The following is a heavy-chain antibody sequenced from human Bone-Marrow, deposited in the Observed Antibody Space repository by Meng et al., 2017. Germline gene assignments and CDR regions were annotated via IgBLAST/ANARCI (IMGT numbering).Heavy chain of an antibody. J-gene: IGHJ3*02. CDR3: ARGGERWRVDTAMVYAFDI. CDR2: INPKSGDT. Sequence: ASVKVSCKASGYTFPDYWLHWVRRAPGQGLEWMGRINPKSGDTHYAQRFQGRVTMTGDTSISTAYMELSGLRSDDTAMYYCARGGERWRVDTAMVYAFDIWGQGTMVTVSS. D-gene: IGHD5-18*01. CDR1: GYTFPDYW. V-gene: IGHV1-2*06.